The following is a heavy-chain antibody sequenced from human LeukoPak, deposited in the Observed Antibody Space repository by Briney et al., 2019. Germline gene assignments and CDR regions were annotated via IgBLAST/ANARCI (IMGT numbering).Heavy chain of an antibody. V-gene: IGHV3-23*01. CDR2: ISGSGGRI. Sequence: PGGSLRLSCAASGFTFSSYAMNWVRQAPGKGLEWVSVISGSGGRIYYADSVKGRFTISRDNSKNTLYLQMNSLRAEDTAVYYCAVVGEYSYGYGPWGQGTLVTVSS. D-gene: IGHD5-18*01. CDR1: GFTFSSYA. J-gene: IGHJ4*02. CDR3: AVVGEYSYGYGP.